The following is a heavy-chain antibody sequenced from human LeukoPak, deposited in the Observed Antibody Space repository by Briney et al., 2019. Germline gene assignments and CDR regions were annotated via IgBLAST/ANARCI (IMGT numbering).Heavy chain of an antibody. V-gene: IGHV4-28*03. J-gene: IGHJ5*02. Sequence: SDTLSLTCAVSGYSISSSNWWGWIRQPPGKGLEWIGFIYYSGSTHYNPSLESRVTMSVDTSKNQFSLKLSSVTAADTAVYYCARGRRSSWSNWFDPWGQGTLVTVSS. CDR1: GYSISSSNW. CDR2: IYYSGST. CDR3: ARGRRSSWSNWFDP. D-gene: IGHD6-13*01.